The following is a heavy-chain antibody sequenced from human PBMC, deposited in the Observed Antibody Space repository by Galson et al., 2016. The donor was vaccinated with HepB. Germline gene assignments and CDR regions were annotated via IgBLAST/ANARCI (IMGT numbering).Heavy chain of an antibody. J-gene: IGHJ4*02. D-gene: IGHD6-19*01. CDR1: GFSFSNYG. V-gene: IGHV3-33*01. CDR2: IWYDGSKT. CDR3: VRDGSSAWYFDY. Sequence: SLRLSCAASGFSFSNYGMHWVRQAPGKGLEWVALIWYDGSKTYYADSMRGRSTISRDNSNNTLYLQMDSLRTEDTAVYFCVRDGSSAWYFDYWGQGTLVTVAS.